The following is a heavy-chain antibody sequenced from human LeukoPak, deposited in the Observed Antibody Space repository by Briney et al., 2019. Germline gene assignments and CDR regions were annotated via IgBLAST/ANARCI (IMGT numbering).Heavy chain of an antibody. CDR3: ARGYTNYGYVFDI. J-gene: IGHJ3*02. CDR1: GFIVNTNY. V-gene: IGHV3-53*01. Sequence: PGGSLRLSCAASGFIVNTNYMTWVRQAPGRGLEWVSFIYADGNTYYADSVKGRFTISRDISKNAVYLQMNSLRAEDTAVYYCARGYTNYGYVFDIWGQGTMVTVSS. CDR2: IYADGNT. D-gene: IGHD4-11*01.